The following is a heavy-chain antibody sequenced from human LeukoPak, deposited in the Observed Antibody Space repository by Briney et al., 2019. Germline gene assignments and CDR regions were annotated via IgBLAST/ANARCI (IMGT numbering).Heavy chain of an antibody. V-gene: IGHV1-69*13. J-gene: IGHJ4*02. CDR3: ARAIPRSIVGATTPGYFDY. D-gene: IGHD1-26*01. CDR1: GYTFTSYG. CDR2: IIPIFGTA. Sequence: ASVKVSCKASGYTFTSYGISWVRQAPGQGLEWMGGIIPIFGTANYAQKFQGRVTITADESTSTAYMELSSLRSEDTAVYYCARAIPRSIVGATTPGYFDYWGQGTLVTVSS.